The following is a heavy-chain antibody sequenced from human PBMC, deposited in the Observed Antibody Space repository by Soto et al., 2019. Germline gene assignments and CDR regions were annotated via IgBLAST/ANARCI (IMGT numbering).Heavy chain of an antibody. Sequence: SETLSLTCTVSGDSISPYFWSWIRQPPGKGLEWIGYIHYSGSTNYKPSLKSRPTLSVDTSKNQFSLRLSSVTAADTAIYYCVRHEGYSGPGNWFDPWGQGTLVTVSS. D-gene: IGHD3-10*01. J-gene: IGHJ5*02. CDR1: GDSISPYF. CDR3: VRHEGYSGPGNWFDP. CDR2: IHYSGST. V-gene: IGHV4-59*08.